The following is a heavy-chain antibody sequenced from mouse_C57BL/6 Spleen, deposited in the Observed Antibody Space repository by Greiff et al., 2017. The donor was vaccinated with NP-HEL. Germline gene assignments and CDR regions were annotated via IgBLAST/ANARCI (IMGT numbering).Heavy chain of an antibody. CDR2: ISSGGSYT. Sequence: EVQLQESGGDLVKPGGSLKLSCAASGFTFSSYGMSWVRQTPDKRLEWVATISSGGSYTYYPDSVKGRFTISRDNAKNTLYLQMSSLKSEDTAMYYCARHRGNYYFDYWGQGTTLTVSS. CDR3: ARHRGNYYFDY. V-gene: IGHV5-6*01. J-gene: IGHJ2*01. CDR1: GFTFSSYG. D-gene: IGHD2-1*01.